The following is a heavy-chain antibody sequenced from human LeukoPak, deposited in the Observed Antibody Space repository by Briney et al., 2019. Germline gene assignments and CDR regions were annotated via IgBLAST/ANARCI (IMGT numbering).Heavy chain of an antibody. Sequence: GASVKVSCKASGYTFTSYGISWVRQAPGQGLEWMGWISAYNGNTNYAQKLQGRVTMTTDTSTSTAYMELRSLRSDDTAVYYCARDREQQLVPGRNWFDPWGQGTLVTVSS. D-gene: IGHD6-13*01. CDR1: GYTFTSYG. CDR2: ISAYNGNT. CDR3: ARDREQQLVPGRNWFDP. V-gene: IGHV1-18*01. J-gene: IGHJ5*02.